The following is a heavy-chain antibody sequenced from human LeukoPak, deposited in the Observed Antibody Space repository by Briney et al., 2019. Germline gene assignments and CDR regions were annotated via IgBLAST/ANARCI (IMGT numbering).Heavy chain of an antibody. CDR1: GFTFSKYW. V-gene: IGHV3-7*01. D-gene: IGHD7-27*01. J-gene: IGHJ4*02. CDR3: ARDKVTGACYFDY. Sequence: GGSLRLSCAASGFTFSKYWMSWVRQAPGEGPEWVANIKQDGGEKYYLDSVKGRFTISRDNAENLLYLQMNSLRGEDTAVYYCARDKVTGACYFDYWGRGTLVTVSS. CDR2: IKQDGGEK.